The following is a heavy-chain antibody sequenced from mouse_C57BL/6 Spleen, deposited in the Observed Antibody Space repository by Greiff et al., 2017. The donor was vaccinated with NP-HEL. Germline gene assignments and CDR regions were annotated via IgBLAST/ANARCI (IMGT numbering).Heavy chain of an antibody. CDR2: IHPNSGST. V-gene: IGHV1-64*01. Sequence: QVQLQQSGAELVKPGASVKLSCKASGYTFTSYWMHWVKQRPGQGLEWIGMIHPNSGSTNYNEKFKSKATLTVDKSSSTAYMQLSSLTSEDSAVYYCAVYYDYVPGFAYWGQGTLVTVSA. D-gene: IGHD2-4*01. CDR1: GYTFTSYW. CDR3: AVYYDYVPGFAY. J-gene: IGHJ3*01.